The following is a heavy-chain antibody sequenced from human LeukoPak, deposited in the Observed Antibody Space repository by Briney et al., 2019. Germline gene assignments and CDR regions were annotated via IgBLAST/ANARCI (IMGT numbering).Heavy chain of an antibody. D-gene: IGHD1-26*01. J-gene: IGHJ4*02. CDR3: ASVLGGSFDY. CDR2: IYYSGST. CDR1: GGSISSYY. V-gene: IGHV4-59*01. Sequence: SETLSLTCTVSGGSISSYYWSWIRQPPGKGLEWIGYIYYSGSTNYNPSLKGRVTISVDTSKNQFSLKLSSVTAADTAVYYCASVLGGSFDYWGQGTLVTVSS.